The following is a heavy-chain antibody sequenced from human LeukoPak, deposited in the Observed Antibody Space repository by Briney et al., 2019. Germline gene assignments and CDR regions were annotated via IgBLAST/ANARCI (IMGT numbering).Heavy chain of an antibody. CDR1: GGTFSSYA. D-gene: IGHD5-18*01. Sequence: ASVKVSCKASGGTFSSYAIGWVRQAPGQGLEWMGGIIPIFGTANYAQKFQGRVTITTDESTSTAYMELSSLRSEDTAVYYCARGKTAMVRGKTYYYYMDVWGKGTTVTVSS. J-gene: IGHJ6*03. CDR2: IIPIFGTA. CDR3: ARGKTAMVRGKTYYYYMDV. V-gene: IGHV1-69*05.